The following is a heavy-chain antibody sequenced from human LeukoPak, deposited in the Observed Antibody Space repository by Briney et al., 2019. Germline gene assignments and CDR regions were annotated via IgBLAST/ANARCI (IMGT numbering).Heavy chain of an antibody. V-gene: IGHV4-30-4*02. CDR1: GGSISSGDYY. Sequence: KPSEALSLTCTVSGGSISSGDYYWSWIRQPPGKGLEWIGYIYYSGSTYYNPSLKSRVTISVDTSKNQFSLKLSSVTAADTAVYYCARESQSYGSGSFEAFDIWGQGTMVTVSS. J-gene: IGHJ3*02. CDR2: IYYSGST. D-gene: IGHD3-10*01. CDR3: ARESQSYGSGSFEAFDI.